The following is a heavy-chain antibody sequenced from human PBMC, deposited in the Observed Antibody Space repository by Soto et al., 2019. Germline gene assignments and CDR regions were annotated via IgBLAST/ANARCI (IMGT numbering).Heavy chain of an antibody. J-gene: IGHJ3*01. CDR3: ARESPYYYDSSGYYYHAFDV. D-gene: IGHD3-22*01. Sequence: PGGSLRVSCAASGFTFSDHYMDWARQAPGKGLEWVGRTRNKANTYTTDYAASVKGRFTISRDDSKNSLYLQMNSLKTDDTAVYHCARESPYYYDSSGYYYHAFDVWGEGTMVPVS. CDR1: GFTFSDHY. V-gene: IGHV3-72*01. CDR2: TRNKANTYTT.